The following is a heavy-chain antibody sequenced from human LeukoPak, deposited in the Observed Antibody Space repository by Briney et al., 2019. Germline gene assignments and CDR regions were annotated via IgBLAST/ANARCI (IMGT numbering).Heavy chain of an antibody. V-gene: IGHV4-4*02. Sequence: SGTLFLTCAVSGGSFSDNNWWSWVRQPPGKGLEWIGEIFHSGDTNYNPSLKSRVTMSVDKSKNQFSLQLNSVTAADTAVYYCARDCSGGTCPTGGRDVFDFWGQGTMVTVSS. CDR3: ARDCSGGTCPTGGRDVFDF. CDR2: IFHSGDT. CDR1: GGSFSDNNW. J-gene: IGHJ3*01. D-gene: IGHD2-15*01.